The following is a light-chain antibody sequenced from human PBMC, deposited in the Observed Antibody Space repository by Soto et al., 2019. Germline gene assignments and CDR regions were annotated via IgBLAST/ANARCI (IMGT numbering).Light chain of an antibody. CDR1: SSNIGAGYD. Sequence: QSVLTQPPSVSGAPGQRVTISCTGSSSNIGAGYDVHWYQQLPGTAPKLLIYGNSNRPSGVPDRFSGSKSGTSASLAITWLQAEYEADYYCQSYDSRLSGSRVFGGGTKLTVL. J-gene: IGLJ2*01. CDR2: GNS. CDR3: QSYDSRLSGSRV. V-gene: IGLV1-40*01.